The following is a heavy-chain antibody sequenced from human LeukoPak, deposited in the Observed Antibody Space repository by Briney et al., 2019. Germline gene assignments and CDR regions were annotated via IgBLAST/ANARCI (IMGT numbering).Heavy chain of an antibody. CDR2: ISSSSSYI. D-gene: IGHD3-3*01. CDR3: ATDRGWRTSGYYLYYFEY. J-gene: IGHJ4*02. Sequence: GGSLRLSCAASGFTFSSYSMNWVRQAPGKGLEWVSSISSSSSYIYYADSVKGRFTISRDNAKNSLYLQMNSLRAEDTAVYYCATDRGWRTSGYYLYYFEYWGQGTLVTFSS. CDR1: GFTFSSYS. V-gene: IGHV3-21*01.